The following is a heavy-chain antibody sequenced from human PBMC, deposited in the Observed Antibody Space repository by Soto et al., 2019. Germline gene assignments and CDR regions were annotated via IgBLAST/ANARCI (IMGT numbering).Heavy chain of an antibody. D-gene: IGHD4-17*01. CDR3: ARWSGYADA. V-gene: IGHV3-23*01. J-gene: IGHJ4*02. CDR2: LSGGGANT. CDR1: GFSFSTYS. Sequence: GGSLRLSCVASGFSFSTYSMAWVRQAAGKGPQWVSGLSGGGANTFCRDSVRGRFTISVDNSKNTVYLQMDSLRADDTAVYYCARWSGYADAWGQGTRVTVSS.